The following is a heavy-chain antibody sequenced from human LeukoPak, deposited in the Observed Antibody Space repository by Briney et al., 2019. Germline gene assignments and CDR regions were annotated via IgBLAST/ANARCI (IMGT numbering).Heavy chain of an antibody. CDR1: GFTFTSYG. V-gene: IGHV3-23*01. CDR3: AKGLRNFDS. CDR2: IGMNGVAT. Sequence: GGSLRLSCAASGFTFTSYGMTWVRQAPGKELEWASAIGMNGVATYYADSVKGRFTISRDNSQNTLYLQMSSLRAEDTALYYCAKGLRNFDSWGQGTLVTVSS. D-gene: IGHD3-16*01. J-gene: IGHJ4*02.